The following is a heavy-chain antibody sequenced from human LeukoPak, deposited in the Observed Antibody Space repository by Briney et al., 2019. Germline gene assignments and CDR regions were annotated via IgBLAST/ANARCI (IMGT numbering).Heavy chain of an antibody. CDR3: ASPNYGSGSYYII. CDR2: IDPSDSYT. D-gene: IGHD3-10*01. Sequence: KNGESLKISCKGSGYSFTSYWISWVRQMPGKGLEWMGRIDPSDSYTNYSPSFQGHVTISADKSISTAYLQWSSLKASDTAMYYCASPNYGSGSYYIIWGQGTLVNVYS. V-gene: IGHV5-10-1*01. CDR1: GYSFTSYW. J-gene: IGHJ4*02.